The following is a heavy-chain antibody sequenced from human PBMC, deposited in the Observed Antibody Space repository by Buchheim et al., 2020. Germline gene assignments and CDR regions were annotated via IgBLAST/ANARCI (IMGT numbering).Heavy chain of an antibody. Sequence: EVQLVESGGGLVQPGGSLRLSCAASGFTFSSYEMNWVRQAPGKGLEWVSYISSSGYIIFYADSVKGRFTISRDNSKNTLYLQMNSLRAEDTAVYYCAKRSGVFFQHWGQGTL. D-gene: IGHD5/OR15-5a*01. CDR1: GFTFSSYE. J-gene: IGHJ1*01. V-gene: IGHV3-48*03. CDR2: ISSSGYII. CDR3: AKRSGVFFQH.